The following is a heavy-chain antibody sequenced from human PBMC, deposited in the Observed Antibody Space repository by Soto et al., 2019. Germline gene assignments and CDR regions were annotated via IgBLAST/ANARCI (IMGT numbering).Heavy chain of an antibody. Sequence: GGSLRLSCAASGFTFSDYYMSWIRQAPGKGLEWVSYISSSGSTIYYADSVKGRFTISRDNAKNSLYLQMNSLRAEDTAVYYCARAGYYDSSGYLIDDAFDIWGQGTMVTVSS. D-gene: IGHD3-22*01. V-gene: IGHV3-11*01. CDR3: ARAGYYDSSGYLIDDAFDI. CDR2: ISSSGSTI. CDR1: GFTFSDYY. J-gene: IGHJ3*02.